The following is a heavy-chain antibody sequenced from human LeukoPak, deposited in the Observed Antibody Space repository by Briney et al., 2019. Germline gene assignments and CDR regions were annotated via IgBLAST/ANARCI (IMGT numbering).Heavy chain of an antibody. CDR3: TRDLSLAAPQGFDY. V-gene: IGHV3-21*01. J-gene: IGHJ4*02. CDR2: ISSGSDYI. D-gene: IGHD6-6*01. CDR1: GFTFRSNS. Sequence: GGSLRLSCAASGFTFRSNSMNWVRQAPGKGLEWVSTISSGSDYIYYADSVKGRFTISRDNAENSLYLQMNSLRAEDTAVYYCTRDLSLAAPQGFDYWGQGTLVTVSS.